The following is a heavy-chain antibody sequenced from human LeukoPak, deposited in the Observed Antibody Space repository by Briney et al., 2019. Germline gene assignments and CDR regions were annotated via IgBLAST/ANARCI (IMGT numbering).Heavy chain of an antibody. CDR3: ARLRSGYYYYYGMDV. V-gene: IGHV3-30-3*01. CDR1: GFTFSSYA. Sequence: GGSLRLSCAASGFTFSSYAMHWVRQAPGKGLEWVAVISYHGSNKYYADSVKGRFTISRDNSKNTLYLQMNSLRSEDTAVYYCARLRSGYYYYYGMDVWGQGTTVTVSS. CDR2: ISYHGSNK. J-gene: IGHJ6*02. D-gene: IGHD3-3*01.